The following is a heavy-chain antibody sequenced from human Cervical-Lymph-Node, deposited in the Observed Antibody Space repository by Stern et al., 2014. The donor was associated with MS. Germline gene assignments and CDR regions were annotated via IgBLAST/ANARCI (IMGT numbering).Heavy chain of an antibody. D-gene: IGHD6-13*01. CDR2: IFPVVGTP. CDR1: VGTFSKFP. CDR3: ALSSETSDRWYSLGYDL. V-gene: IGHV1-69*01. Sequence: QVQLVESGAEVTKPGSSVKVSCKASVGTFSKFPSSWVRQAPGQGLECMGGIFPVVGTPTYAQEFRGRVTITADVSTSTVYMELSSLRSDDTAVYYCALSSETSDRWYSLGYDLWGQGTLVTVSS. J-gene: IGHJ5*02.